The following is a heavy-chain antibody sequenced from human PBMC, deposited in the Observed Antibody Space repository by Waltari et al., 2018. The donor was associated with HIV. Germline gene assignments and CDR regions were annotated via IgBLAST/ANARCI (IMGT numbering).Heavy chain of an antibody. V-gene: IGHV1-8*01. D-gene: IGHD3-3*01. Sequence: QVQLVQSGATLREPGASVKVSCKTSGYTFTQYDGNWVRQATGQGLQWMGWMNSDSGNTGYAQEFKGRVNMTRDTSTKIVYMELTTLNLEDTALYYCVVSRRGAIIGDHWGQGTQVTVSS. CDR3: VVSRRGAIIGDH. J-gene: IGHJ4*02. CDR1: GYTFTQYD. CDR2: MNSDSGNT.